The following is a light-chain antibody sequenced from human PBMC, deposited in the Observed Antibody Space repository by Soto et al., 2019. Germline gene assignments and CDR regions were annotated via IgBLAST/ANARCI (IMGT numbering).Light chain of an antibody. Sequence: QSVLTQPPSVSEAPRQRVTISCYGSSSNIGNNAVSWSQQIPGTAPKLLIYYDDRLPSGVSDRFSGSKSGTSASLAISGLQSEDDADYYCAAWDDSLNFYVFGTGAKLTVL. J-gene: IGLJ1*01. CDR1: SSNIGNNA. V-gene: IGLV1-36*01. CDR3: AAWDDSLNFYV. CDR2: YDD.